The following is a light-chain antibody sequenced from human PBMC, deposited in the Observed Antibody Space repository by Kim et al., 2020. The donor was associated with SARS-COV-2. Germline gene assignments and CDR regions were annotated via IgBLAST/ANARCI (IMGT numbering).Light chain of an antibody. Sequence: QSALTQPPSASGSPGQLVTISCTGTSSDIGRYNYVSWYQHHPGKAPKLMISEVSKRPSGVPDRFSGSKSGNTASLTVSGLQTEDEADYYCGSYAGSKTFLFGGGTQLTVL. J-gene: IGLJ3*02. CDR3: GSYAGSKTFL. V-gene: IGLV2-8*01. CDR1: SSDIGRYNY. CDR2: EVS.